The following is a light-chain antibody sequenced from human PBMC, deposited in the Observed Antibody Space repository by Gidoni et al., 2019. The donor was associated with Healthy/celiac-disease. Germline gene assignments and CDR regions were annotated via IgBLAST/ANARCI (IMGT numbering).Light chain of an antibody. Sequence: QLVLTQSPSASASLGPSVKLTCTLSSGHSSYAIAWHQQQPEKGPRYLMKLNSDGRHSKGDGIPDRFSGSSSGADRYLTISSLPSEDEADYYCQTWGTGMFGGGTKLTVL. CDR1: SGHSSYA. J-gene: IGLJ3*02. CDR2: LNSDGRH. V-gene: IGLV4-69*01. CDR3: QTWGTGM.